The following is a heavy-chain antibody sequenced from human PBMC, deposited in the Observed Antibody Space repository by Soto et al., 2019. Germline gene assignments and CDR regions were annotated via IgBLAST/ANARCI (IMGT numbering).Heavy chain of an antibody. CDR3: AREIEDTMIAGGWFDP. D-gene: IGHD3-22*01. V-gene: IGHV3-21*01. CDR2: ISSSSSYI. Sequence: LRLSCAASGFTFSSYSMNWVRQAPGKGLEWVSSISSSSSYIYYADSVKGRFTISRDNAKNSLYLQMNSLRAEDTAVYYCAREIEDTMIAGGWFDPWGQGTLVTVSS. CDR1: GFTFSSYS. J-gene: IGHJ5*02.